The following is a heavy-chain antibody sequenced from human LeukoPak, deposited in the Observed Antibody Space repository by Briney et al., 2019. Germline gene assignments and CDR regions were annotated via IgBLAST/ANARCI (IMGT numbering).Heavy chain of an antibody. CDR1: GFTFSSYA. D-gene: IGHD1-26*01. J-gene: IGHJ6*03. Sequence: GGSLRLSCAASGFTFSSYAMSWVRQAPGKGLEWVGFIRSKAYGGTTEYAASVKGRFTISRDDSKSIAYLQMNSLKTEDTAMYYCSRTGSGSYVDYYMDVWGKGTTVTVSS. CDR2: IRSKAYGGTT. V-gene: IGHV3-49*04. CDR3: SRTGSGSYVDYYMDV.